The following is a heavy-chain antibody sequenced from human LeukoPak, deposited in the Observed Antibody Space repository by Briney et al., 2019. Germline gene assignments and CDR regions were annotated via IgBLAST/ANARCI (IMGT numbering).Heavy chain of an antibody. V-gene: IGHV3-7*01. CDR3: ARDPLGGQLLQDNWFDP. D-gene: IGHD2-2*01. CDR1: GFTFSSYW. J-gene: IGHJ5*02. Sequence: PGGSLRLSCAASGFTFSSYWMSWVRQAPGKGLEWVANIKQDGSEKYYVDSVKGRFTTSRDNAKNPLYLQMNSLRAEDTAVYYCARDPLGGQLLQDNWFDPWGQGTLVTVSS. CDR2: IKQDGSEK.